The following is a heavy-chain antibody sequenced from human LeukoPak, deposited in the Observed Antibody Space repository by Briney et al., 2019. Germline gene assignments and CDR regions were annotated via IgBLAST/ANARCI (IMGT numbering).Heavy chain of an antibody. CDR1: GFTLGDYW. Sequence: SAVSLTLSCAASGFTLGDYWMRWVRQAPGKGLACVANTKQDGTQVQYVYSVTGRFTIARDNAKNSLSLQMNSPRDEAMAVYYFARWATSFDLWGQGSLVTVSS. CDR3: ARWATSFDL. J-gene: IGHJ4*02. CDR2: TKQDGTQV. D-gene: IGHD3-3*01. V-gene: IGHV3-7*01.